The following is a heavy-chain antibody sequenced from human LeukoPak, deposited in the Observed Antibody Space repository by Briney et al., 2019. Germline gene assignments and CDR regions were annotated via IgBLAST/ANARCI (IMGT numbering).Heavy chain of an antibody. CDR1: GGTFSSYA. J-gene: IGHJ4*02. CDR3: AREYGGGYSYGYYY. V-gene: IGHV1-69*04. D-gene: IGHD5-18*01. Sequence: GSSVKVSCKASGGTFSSYAISWVRQAPGQGLEWVGRVIPTRGIANYAQSFQGRVTITADKSTGTAYMQLSSLRSEDTAVYYCAREYGGGYSYGYYYWGQGTLVSVSS. CDR2: VIPTRGIA.